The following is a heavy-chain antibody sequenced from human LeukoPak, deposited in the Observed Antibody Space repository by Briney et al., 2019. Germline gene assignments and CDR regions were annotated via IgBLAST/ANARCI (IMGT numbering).Heavy chain of an antibody. V-gene: IGHV4-34*01. CDR3: ARSIVVVPKGFDP. D-gene: IGHD2-2*01. CDR1: GGSFSGYY. CDR2: INHSGST. J-gene: IGHJ5*02. Sequence: SETLSLTCAVYGGSFSGYYWSWIRQPPGKGLEWIGEINHSGSTNYNPSLKSRVTISVDTSENQFSLKLSSVTAADTAVYYCARSIVVVPKGFDPWGQGTLVTVSS.